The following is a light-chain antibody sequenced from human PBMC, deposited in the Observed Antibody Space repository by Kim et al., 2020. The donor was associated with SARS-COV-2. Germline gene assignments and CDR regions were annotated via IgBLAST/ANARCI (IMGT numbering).Light chain of an antibody. Sequence: SSELTQDPAVSVALGQTVRITCQGDSLRSYYASWYQQKPGQAPVLVIYDKNNRPSGIPDRFSGSSSGNTASLTITGAQAEDEADYYCNSRDTSSNLWVFG. CDR2: DKN. CDR3: NSRDTSSNLWV. V-gene: IGLV3-19*01. CDR1: SLRSYY. J-gene: IGLJ3*02.